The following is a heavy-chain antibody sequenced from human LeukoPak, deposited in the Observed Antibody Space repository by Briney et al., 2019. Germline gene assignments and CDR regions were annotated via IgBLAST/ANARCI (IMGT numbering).Heavy chain of an antibody. Sequence: SETLSLTCAVYGGSFSGYYWSWIRQPPGKGLEWIGEINHSGSTNYNPSLKSRVTISVDTSKNQFSLKLSSVTAADTAVYYCARGPQLRRTAPEFDYWGQGTLVTVSS. CDR2: INHSGST. CDR1: GGSFSGYY. V-gene: IGHV4-34*01. D-gene: IGHD3-3*01. CDR3: ARGPQLRRTAPEFDY. J-gene: IGHJ4*02.